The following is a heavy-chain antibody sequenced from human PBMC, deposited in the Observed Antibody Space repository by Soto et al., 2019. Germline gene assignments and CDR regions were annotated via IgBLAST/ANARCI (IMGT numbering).Heavy chain of an antibody. D-gene: IGHD5-12*01. Sequence: VSLTCVVLGGSITIHRKYGSWVRQPPGKGLEWIGYIPSRGRPFYNPSLTSRGTISADSSKNQLSLQLTSVTAADTAVYYCVRDQYSGYDFALWGQGNLVTVSS. J-gene: IGHJ5*02. V-gene: IGHV4-30-2*05. CDR1: GGSITIHRKY. CDR3: VRDQYSGYDFAL. CDR2: IPSRGRP.